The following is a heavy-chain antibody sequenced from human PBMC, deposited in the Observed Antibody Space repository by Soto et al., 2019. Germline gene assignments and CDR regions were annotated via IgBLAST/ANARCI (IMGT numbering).Heavy chain of an antibody. Sequence: SETLSLTCTVSGGSISSGGYYWSWIRQHPGKGLEWIGYIYYSGSTYYNPSLKSRVTISVDTSKNQFSLKLSSVTAADTAVYYCARAVGSTIFGVVIPASDYYYGMDVWGQGTTVTVSS. CDR1: GGSISSGGYY. V-gene: IGHV4-31*03. CDR2: IYYSGST. D-gene: IGHD3-3*01. J-gene: IGHJ6*02. CDR3: ARAVGSTIFGVVIPASDYYYGMDV.